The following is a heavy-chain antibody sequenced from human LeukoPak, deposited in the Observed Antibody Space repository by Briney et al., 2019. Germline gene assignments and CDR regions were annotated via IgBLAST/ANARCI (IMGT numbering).Heavy chain of an antibody. CDR1: GYSFTSYW. D-gene: IGHD3-22*01. CDR3: ASPYYYDSSGLADAFDI. CDR2: IYPGDSDT. V-gene: IGHV5-51*01. J-gene: IGHJ3*02. Sequence: GESLKISCKGSGYSFTSYWIGWVRQMPGKGLEWMGIIYPGDSDTRYSPSFQGQVTISADKSISTAYLQWSSLKASDTAMYYCASPYYYDSSGLADAFDIWSQGTMVTVSS.